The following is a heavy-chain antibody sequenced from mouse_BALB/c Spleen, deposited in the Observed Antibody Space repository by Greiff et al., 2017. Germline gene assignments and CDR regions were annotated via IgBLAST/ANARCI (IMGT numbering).Heavy chain of an antibody. D-gene: IGHD2-2*01. CDR2: IWTGGGT. CDR1: GFSLTSYD. Sequence: LVESGPGLVAPSQSLSITCTVSGFSLTSYDISWIRQPPGKGLEWLGVIWTGGGTNYNSAFMSRLSISKDNSKSQVFLKMNILQTDDTAIYYCGGGYDGYYAMDYWGQGTSVTVSS. V-gene: IGHV2-9-2*01. CDR3: GGGYDGYYAMDY. J-gene: IGHJ4*01.